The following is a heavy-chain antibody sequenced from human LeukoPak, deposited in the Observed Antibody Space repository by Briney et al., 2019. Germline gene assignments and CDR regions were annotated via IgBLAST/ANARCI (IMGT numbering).Heavy chain of an antibody. CDR1: GFTFSTSS. CDR2: ISSSGKYI. Sequence: PGGSLRLSCAASGFTFSTSSMNWVRQAPGKGLEWVPSISSSGKYIYYADSMKGRFTVSRDNAKDSMSLQMNSLRPEDTAIYFCARDLGARISCYSHWGQGTLVTVSS. CDR3: ARDLGARISCYSH. V-gene: IGHV3-21*01. J-gene: IGHJ4*02. D-gene: IGHD2-15*01.